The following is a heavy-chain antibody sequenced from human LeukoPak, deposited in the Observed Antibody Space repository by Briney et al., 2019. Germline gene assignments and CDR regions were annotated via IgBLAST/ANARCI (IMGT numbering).Heavy chain of an antibody. CDR1: GFTFSSYG. D-gene: IGHD3-22*01. CDR2: ISGSGGST. V-gene: IGHV3-23*01. Sequence: GGSLRLSCAASGFTFSSYGMSWVRQAPGKGLEWVSAISGSGGSTYYADSVKGRFTISRDNAKNSLYLQMNSLRAEDTAVYYCARDRGYYYDSSGQLGFDYWGQGTLVTVSS. J-gene: IGHJ4*02. CDR3: ARDRGYYYDSSGQLGFDY.